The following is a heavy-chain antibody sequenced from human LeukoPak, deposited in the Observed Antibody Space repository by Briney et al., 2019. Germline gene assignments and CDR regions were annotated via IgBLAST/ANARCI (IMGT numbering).Heavy chain of an antibody. CDR2: IYHSGST. J-gene: IGHJ5*02. CDR3: ASHPSRGP. D-gene: IGHD3-16*01. CDR1: GGSISSGGYY. Sequence: SETLSLTCTVSGGSISSGGYYWSWIRQPPGKGLEWIGYIYHSGSTYYNPSLKSRVTISVDRSKNQFSLKLSSVTAADTAVYYCASHPSRGPWGQGTLVTVSS. V-gene: IGHV4-30-2*01.